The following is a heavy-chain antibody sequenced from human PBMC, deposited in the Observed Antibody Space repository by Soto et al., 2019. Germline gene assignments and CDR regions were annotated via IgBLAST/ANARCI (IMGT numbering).Heavy chain of an antibody. CDR3: ARGRWLRFLEWLPRAVNWFDP. V-gene: IGHV1-3*01. J-gene: IGHJ5*02. Sequence: ASVKVSCKASGYTFTSYAMHWVRQAPGQRLEWMGWINAGNGNTKYSQKFQGRVTITRDTSASTAYMELSSLRSEDTAVYYCARGRWLRFLEWLPRAVNWFDPLGQGTLVTVSS. CDR1: GYTFTSYA. D-gene: IGHD3-3*01. CDR2: INAGNGNT.